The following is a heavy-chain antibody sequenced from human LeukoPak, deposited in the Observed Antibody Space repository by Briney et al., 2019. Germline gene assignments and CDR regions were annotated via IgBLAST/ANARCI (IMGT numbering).Heavy chain of an antibody. CDR1: TSYG. J-gene: IGHJ1*01. D-gene: IGHD1-26*01. CDR3: AGAGGAYTTLKH. CDR2: ISAYNGNT. V-gene: IGHV1-18*01. Sequence: TSYGISWVRQXPGQGLEWMGWISAYNGNTNYAQKLQGRVTMTTDTSTSTPYSGLRGLNPDDQAVANCAGAGGAYTTLKHWGQGTLVTVS.